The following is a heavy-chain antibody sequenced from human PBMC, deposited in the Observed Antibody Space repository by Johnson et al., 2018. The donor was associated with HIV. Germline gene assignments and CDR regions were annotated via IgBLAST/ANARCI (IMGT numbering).Heavy chain of an antibody. CDR1: GFNVSDNY. CDR3: ARWKLQFLAPDAFDI. Sequence: VQLVESGGGLVQPGGSLGLSCAASGFNVSDNYMNWVRQAPGKGLEWVSIIYSGGDTKYADSVKGRFTVSRDSSINALYLQIDTLRVEDTAVYYCARWKLQFLAPDAFDIWGQGTMVTVSS. J-gene: IGHJ3*02. D-gene: IGHD5-24*01. V-gene: IGHV3-53*01. CDR2: IYSGGDT.